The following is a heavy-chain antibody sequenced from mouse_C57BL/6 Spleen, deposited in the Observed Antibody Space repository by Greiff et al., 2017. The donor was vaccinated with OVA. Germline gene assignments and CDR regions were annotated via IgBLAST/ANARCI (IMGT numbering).Heavy chain of an antibody. CDR2: IYPGDGDT. V-gene: IGHV1-80*01. J-gene: IGHJ2*01. CDR1: GYAFSSYW. Sequence: QVQLKQSGAELVKPGASVKISCKASGYAFSSYWMNWVQQRPGKGLEWIGQIYPGDGDTTYHGKFKGKATLTADKSSSTAYMQLSSRTSEGTAVNFCARNDYGRSDGGGRGTTLTV. CDR3: ARNDYGRSDG. D-gene: IGHD1-1*01.